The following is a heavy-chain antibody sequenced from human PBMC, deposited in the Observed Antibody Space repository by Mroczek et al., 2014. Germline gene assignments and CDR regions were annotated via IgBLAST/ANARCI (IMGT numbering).Heavy chain of an antibody. Sequence: QVQLQQWGAGLLKPSETLSLTCAVYGGSFSGYYWSWIRQPPGKGLEWIGEINHSGSTNYNPSLKSRVTISVDTSKNQFSLKLSSVTAADTAVYYCARGLVVPATPRPHLVYYYGMDVWGQGTTVTVSS. D-gene: IGHD2-2*01. J-gene: IGHJ6*02. CDR1: GGSFSGYY. CDR2: INHSGST. CDR3: ARGLVVPATPRPHLVYYYGMDV. V-gene: IGHV4-34*01.